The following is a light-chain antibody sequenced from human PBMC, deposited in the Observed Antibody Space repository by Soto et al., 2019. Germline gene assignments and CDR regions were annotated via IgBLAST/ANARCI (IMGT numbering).Light chain of an antibody. J-gene: IGKJ1*01. CDR1: QSVSSY. Sequence: EIVLTQSPAILSMSPGEGATLSCRASQSVSSYFAWYQQKPGQAPRLLIYDASNRATGVPARFSGSGSGTDFTLTISSLEPEDFAVYYCQQRRYWPVTFGQGTKVEIK. CDR2: DAS. CDR3: QQRRYWPVT. V-gene: IGKV3-11*01.